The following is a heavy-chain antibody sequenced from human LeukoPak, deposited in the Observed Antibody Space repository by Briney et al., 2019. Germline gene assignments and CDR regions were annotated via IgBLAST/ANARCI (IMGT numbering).Heavy chain of an antibody. J-gene: IGHJ4*02. V-gene: IGHV1-2*02. CDR1: GYTFTSYY. CDR2: INPDSGGT. D-gene: IGHD2-2*01. Sequence: ASVKVSCKASGYTFTSYYMHWVRQAPGQGLEWMGWINPDSGGTNFAQKFQGRVTMTRDTPITTVYMELSSLRSEDTAVYYCARVSYQLLLGYFDYWGQGTLVTVSS. CDR3: ARVSYQLLLGYFDY.